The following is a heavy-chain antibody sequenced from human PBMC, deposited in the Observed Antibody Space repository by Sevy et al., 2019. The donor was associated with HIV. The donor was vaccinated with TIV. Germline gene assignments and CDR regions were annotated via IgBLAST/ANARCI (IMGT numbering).Heavy chain of an antibody. CDR2: ISGSDNTI. CDR1: GFTFSDYY. D-gene: IGHD4-17*01. Sequence: GGSLRLSCAASGFTFSDYYMSWIRQAPGKGLEWISYISGSDNTIYYADSGKGRFTISRDNAKNSLYLQMSSLRADDTAVYYCARDHVKDGDLGDYYYFAMDLWGQGTTVTVSS. J-gene: IGHJ6*02. V-gene: IGHV3-11*01. CDR3: ARDHVKDGDLGDYYYFAMDL.